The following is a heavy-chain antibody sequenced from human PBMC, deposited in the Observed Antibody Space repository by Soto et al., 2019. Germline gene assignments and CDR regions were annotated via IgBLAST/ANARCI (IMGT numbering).Heavy chain of an antibody. Sequence: GGSLRLSCAASGFTFSSYAMSWVRQAPGKGLEWVSAISGSGGSTYYADSVKGRFTISRDNSKKTLYLQMNSLRAEDTAAYYRAKVKRPLLYYDSSGYYFDYWGQGTLVTVSS. J-gene: IGHJ4*02. V-gene: IGHV3-23*01. CDR3: AKVKRPLLYYDSSGYYFDY. CDR2: ISGSGGST. CDR1: GFTFSSYA. D-gene: IGHD3-22*01.